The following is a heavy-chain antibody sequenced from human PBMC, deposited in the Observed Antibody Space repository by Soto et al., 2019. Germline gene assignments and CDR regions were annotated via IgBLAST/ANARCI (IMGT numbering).Heavy chain of an antibody. V-gene: IGHV1-58*02. Sequence: ASVKVSCKASGFTFTSSAMQWVRQARGQGLEWIGWIVVGSGNTNYAQKFQERVTMTRDTSTSTAYMELSSLRSDDTAVYYCARKNPTLFLAVAGLDYWGQGTLVTVSS. J-gene: IGHJ4*02. CDR2: IVVGSGNT. CDR3: ARKNPTLFLAVAGLDY. CDR1: GFTFTSSA. D-gene: IGHD6-19*01.